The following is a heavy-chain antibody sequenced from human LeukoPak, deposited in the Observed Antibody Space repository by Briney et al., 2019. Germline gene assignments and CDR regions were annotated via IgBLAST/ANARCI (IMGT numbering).Heavy chain of an antibody. D-gene: IGHD2/OR15-2a*01. CDR3: AKNLSDY. CDR1: GFTFSNYA. V-gene: IGHV3-30*04. Sequence: PGGSLRLSCAASGFTFSNYAMHWVRQAPGKGLEWVAVISYDGSNKYYADSVKGRFTISRDNSKNTLYLQMNSLRAEDTAVYYCAKNLSDYWGQGTLVTVSS. CDR2: ISYDGSNK. J-gene: IGHJ4*02.